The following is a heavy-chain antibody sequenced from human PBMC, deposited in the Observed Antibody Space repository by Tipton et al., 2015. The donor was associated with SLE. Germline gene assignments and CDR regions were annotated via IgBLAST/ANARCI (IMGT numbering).Heavy chain of an antibody. V-gene: IGHV4-4*07. J-gene: IGHJ3*02. CDR3: ASGPEGPFDI. Sequence: TLSLTCTVSSGSIRGYDWDWIRQPAGKGLEWIGRIYTSGRTNYNPSLKSRVTVSLDTSKNQFSLKLSSVTAADTAVYYCASGPEGPFDIWGQGTMVTVSS. D-gene: IGHD1-14*01. CDR1: SGSIRGYD. CDR2: IYTSGRT.